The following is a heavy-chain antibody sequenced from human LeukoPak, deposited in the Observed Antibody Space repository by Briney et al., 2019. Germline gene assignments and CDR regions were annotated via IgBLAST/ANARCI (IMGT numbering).Heavy chain of an antibody. V-gene: IGHV1-8*01. D-gene: IGHD3-22*01. Sequence: ASVKVSCKASGYTFTSYDINWVRQATGQGLEWMGWMNPNSGNTGYAQKFQGRVTMTRNTSISTAYMELSSLRSEDTAVYYCARGMIVPYCYYMDVWGKGTTVTVSS. CDR1: GYTFTSYD. CDR3: ARGMIVPYCYYMDV. J-gene: IGHJ6*03. CDR2: MNPNSGNT.